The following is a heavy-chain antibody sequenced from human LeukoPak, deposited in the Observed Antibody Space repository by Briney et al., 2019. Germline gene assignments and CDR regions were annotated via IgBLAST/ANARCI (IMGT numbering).Heavy chain of an antibody. J-gene: IGHJ2*01. D-gene: IGHD1-26*01. V-gene: IGHV4-30-4*08. Sequence: SETLSLTCTVSGGSISSGDYYWSWIRQPPGKGLEWIGYIYYSGSTYYNPSLKSRVTISVDTSKNQFSLKLSSVTAADTAVYYCASSGSSPRYFDLWGRGTLVTVSS. CDR1: GGSISSGDYY. CDR3: ASSGSSPRYFDL. CDR2: IYYSGST.